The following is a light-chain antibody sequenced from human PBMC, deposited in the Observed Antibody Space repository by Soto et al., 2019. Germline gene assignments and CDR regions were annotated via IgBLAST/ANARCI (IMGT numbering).Light chain of an antibody. Sequence: QSALTQPASVSGSPGQSITISCTGTSSDVGGYNYVSWYQHHPGKAPKLMIYDVSNRPSGVSDRFSGSKSGNTASLTISGLQAEDEADYYCSSYTSRSIWVFGGGTKLTV. V-gene: IGLV2-14*03. CDR2: DVS. J-gene: IGLJ3*02. CDR3: SSYTSRSIWV. CDR1: SSDVGGYNY.